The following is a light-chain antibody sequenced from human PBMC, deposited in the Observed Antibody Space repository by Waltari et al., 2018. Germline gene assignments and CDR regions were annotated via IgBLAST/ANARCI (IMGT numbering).Light chain of an antibody. CDR2: QDS. CDR3: QAWDSSTWV. J-gene: IGLJ3*02. V-gene: IGLV3-1*01. Sequence: SYELTKPPSVSVSPGQPASITCSGDKLGDKYACWYQQKPGQSPVLVIYQDSKRPSGIPERFSGSNSGNTATLTISRTQAMDEADYYCQAWDSSTWVFGGGTKLTVL. CDR1: KLGDKY.